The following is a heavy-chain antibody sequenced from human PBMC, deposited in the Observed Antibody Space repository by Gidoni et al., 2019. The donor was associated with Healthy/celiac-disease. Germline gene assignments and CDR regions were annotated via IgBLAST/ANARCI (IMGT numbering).Heavy chain of an antibody. V-gene: IGHV4-39*01. CDR1: GGSISSSSYY. D-gene: IGHD3-16*02. CDR2: ISYSGST. J-gene: IGHJ5*02. CDR3: ARPTVEYDYVWGNYRDNWFDP. Sequence: QLPLQESGPGLVKPSETLSLTCTVSGGSISSSSYYWGWIRQPPGQGLEWIGSISYSGSTYYNPSLKSRVTISVDTSKNQFSLKLSSVTAADTAVYYCARPTVEYDYVWGNYRDNWFDPWGQGTLVTVSS.